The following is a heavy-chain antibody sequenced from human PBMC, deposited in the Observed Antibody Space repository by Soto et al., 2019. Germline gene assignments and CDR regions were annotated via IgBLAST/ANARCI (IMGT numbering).Heavy chain of an antibody. CDR3: AKVYGSAARDVYWFDP. Sequence: GGSLRLSCAASGFTFSSYAMSWVRQAPGKGLEWVSAISGSGGSTYYADSVKGRFTISRDNSKNTLYLQMNSLRAEDTAVYYCAKVYGSAARDVYWFDPWGQGTLVTVSS. V-gene: IGHV3-23*01. J-gene: IGHJ5*02. D-gene: IGHD3-10*01. CDR1: GFTFSSYA. CDR2: ISGSGGST.